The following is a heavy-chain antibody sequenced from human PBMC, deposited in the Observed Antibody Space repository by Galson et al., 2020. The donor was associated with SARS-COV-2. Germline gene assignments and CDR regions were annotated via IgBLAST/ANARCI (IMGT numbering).Heavy chain of an antibody. CDR3: ATAHYDFWSGYSYDY. CDR1: GYTLTELS. CDR2: FDPEDGET. V-gene: IGHV1-24*01. J-gene: IGHJ4*02. Sequence: ASVKVSCKVSGYTLTELSMHWVRQAPGKGLEWMGGFDPEDGETIYAQKFQGRVTMTEDTSTDTAYMELSSLRSEHTAVYYCATAHYDFWSGYSYDYWGQGTLVTVSS. D-gene: IGHD3-3*01.